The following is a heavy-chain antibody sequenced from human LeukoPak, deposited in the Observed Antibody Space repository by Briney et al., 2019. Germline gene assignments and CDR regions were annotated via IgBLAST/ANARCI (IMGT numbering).Heavy chain of an antibody. V-gene: IGHV1-2*02. CDR3: ARDCCFGFGELRGMDV. CDR2: IKPNSGGT. J-gene: IGHJ6*02. CDR1: GYTFTDYY. D-gene: IGHD3-10*01. Sequence: EASVKVSCKASGYTFTDYYMHWVRQAPGQGLEWMGWIKPNSGGTNYAQKFQGRVTMTRDTSISTAYMELSRLTSDDTAVCYCARDCCFGFGELRGMDVWGQGTTVTVSS.